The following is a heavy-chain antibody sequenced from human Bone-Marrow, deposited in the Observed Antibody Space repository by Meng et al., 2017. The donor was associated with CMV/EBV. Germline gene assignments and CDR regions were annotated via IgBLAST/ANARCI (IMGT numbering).Heavy chain of an antibody. D-gene: IGHD1-26*01. CDR1: GFTFSSYG. Sequence: CAAYGFTFSSYGMHWVRQAPGKGLEWVAFIRHDGSNKYSADSVKGRFTISRDNSKNTVYLQMNSLRAEDTAVYYCAKDPGYSGSLDYWGQGTLVTVSS. V-gene: IGHV3-30*02. J-gene: IGHJ4*02. CDR2: IRHDGSNK. CDR3: AKDPGYSGSLDY.